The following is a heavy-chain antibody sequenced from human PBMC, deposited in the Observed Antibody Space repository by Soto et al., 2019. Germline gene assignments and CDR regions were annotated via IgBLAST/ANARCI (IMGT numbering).Heavy chain of an antibody. J-gene: IGHJ4*02. CDR2: ISWNSGSI. V-gene: IGHV3-9*01. CDR1: GFTFDDYA. D-gene: IGHD4-17*01. Sequence: EVPLVESGGGLVQPGRSLRLSCAASGFTFDDYAMHWVRQAPGKGLEWVSGISWNSGSIGYADSVKGRFTISRDNAKNSLYLQMNSLRAEDTALYYCAKDRNDYGDYALDFDYWGQGTLVTVSS. CDR3: AKDRNDYGDYALDFDY.